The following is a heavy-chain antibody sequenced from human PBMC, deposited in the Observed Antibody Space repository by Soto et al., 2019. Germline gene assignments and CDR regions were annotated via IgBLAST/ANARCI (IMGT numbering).Heavy chain of an antibody. CDR1: GYTFTSYG. CDR2: ISGYNDNT. CDR3: ARRHQLPTDAFDV. D-gene: IGHD1-1*01. Sequence: QVQLVQSGAEVKKPGASVKVSCKASGYTFTSYGISWVRQAPGQGLEWMGWISGYNDNTKYEEKLQGRVTMTIETSTSTVYMELRSLRSDDTAVYYRARRHQLPTDAFDVWGQGTMVTVSS. V-gene: IGHV1-18*01. J-gene: IGHJ3*01.